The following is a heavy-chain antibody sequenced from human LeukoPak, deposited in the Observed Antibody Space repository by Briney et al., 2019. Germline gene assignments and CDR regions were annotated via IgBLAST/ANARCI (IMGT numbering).Heavy chain of an antibody. CDR3: ARAVRRSGYYKDYYLDY. CDR1: GFTFSSHW. D-gene: IGHD3-22*01. CDR2: INSDGSST. J-gene: IGHJ4*02. Sequence: GGSLRLSCAASGFTFSSHWMHWVRQAPGKGLVWVSRINSDGSSTNYADSVKGRFTISRDNAKNTLYLQMNSLRVEDTAVYYCARAVRRSGYYKDYYLDYWGQGTLVTVSS. V-gene: IGHV3-74*01.